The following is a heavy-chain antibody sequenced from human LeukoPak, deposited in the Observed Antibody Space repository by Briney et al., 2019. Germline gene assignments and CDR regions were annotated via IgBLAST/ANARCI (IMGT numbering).Heavy chain of an antibody. Sequence: GESLKISCKGSGYSFTSYWIGWVRQMPGKGLEWMGIIYPGDSDTRYSPSFQGQVTISADKSISTAYLQWSSLKASDTAMYYCARQAIYSKSPPNDAFDIWGQGTMVTVSS. D-gene: IGHD6-13*01. V-gene: IGHV5-51*01. J-gene: IGHJ3*02. CDR2: IYPGDSDT. CDR3: ARQAIYSKSPPNDAFDI. CDR1: GYSFTSYW.